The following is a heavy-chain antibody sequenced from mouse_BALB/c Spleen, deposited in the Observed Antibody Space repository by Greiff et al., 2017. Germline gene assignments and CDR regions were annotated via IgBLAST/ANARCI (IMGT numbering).Heavy chain of an antibody. V-gene: IGHV2-6-7*01. Sequence: QVQLKESGPGLVAPSQSLSITCTVSGFSLTGYGVNWVRQPPGKGLEWLGMIWGDGSTDYNSALKSRLSISKDNSKSQVFLKMNSLQTDDTARYYCAATVVATSPFDYWGQGTTLTVSS. CDR3: AATVVATSPFDY. J-gene: IGHJ2*01. CDR1: GFSLTGYG. D-gene: IGHD1-1*01. CDR2: IWGDGST.